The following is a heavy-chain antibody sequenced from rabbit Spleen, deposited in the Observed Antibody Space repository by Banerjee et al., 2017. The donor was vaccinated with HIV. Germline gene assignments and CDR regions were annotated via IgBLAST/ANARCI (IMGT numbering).Heavy chain of an antibody. D-gene: IGHD6-1*01. CDR2: INASTGKP. J-gene: IGHJ2*01. V-gene: IGHV1S45*01. CDR1: GFSFSDRDV. CDR3: VRGSYYTYGYAGYAYATSAFDP. Sequence: QEQLVESGGGLVKPEGSLTLTCKASGFSFSDRDVMCWVRQAPGKGLEWIACINASTGKPVYATWVNGRFTISSHNAQDTLYLQLSTLTAADTATYFCVRGSYYTYGYAGYAYATSAFDPWGPGTLVTVS.